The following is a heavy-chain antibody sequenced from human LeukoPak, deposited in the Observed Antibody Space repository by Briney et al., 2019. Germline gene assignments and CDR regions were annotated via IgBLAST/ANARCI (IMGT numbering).Heavy chain of an antibody. CDR2: IRSSGSSI. D-gene: IGHD2-21*02. Sequence: PGGSLRLSCAASGFTFSNYEMNWVRQAPGKGLEWVSYIRSSGSSIYYADSVKSRFTISRDNAKNSLYLQMNSLRAEDTAVYYCAREGVTAPGDYWGQGTLVTVSS. J-gene: IGHJ4*02. CDR3: AREGVTAPGDY. V-gene: IGHV3-48*03. CDR1: GFTFSNYE.